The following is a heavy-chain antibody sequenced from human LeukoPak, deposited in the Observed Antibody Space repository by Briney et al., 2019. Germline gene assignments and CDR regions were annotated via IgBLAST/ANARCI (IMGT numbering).Heavy chain of an antibody. CDR2: IYYSRST. Sequence: SETLSLTCTVSGGSISSGDYYWSWIRQPPGKGLEWIGYIYYSRSTYYNPSLKSRVTISVDTSKNQFSLKLSSVTVADTAVYYCAREDSGYDPLRDYGMDVWGQGTTVTVSS. J-gene: IGHJ6*02. V-gene: IGHV4-30-4*01. CDR1: GGSISSGDYY. D-gene: IGHD5-12*01. CDR3: AREDSGYDPLRDYGMDV.